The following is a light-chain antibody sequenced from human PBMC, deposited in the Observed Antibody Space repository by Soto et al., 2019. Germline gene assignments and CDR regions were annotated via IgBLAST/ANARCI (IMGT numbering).Light chain of an antibody. J-gene: IGKJ1*01. V-gene: IGKV3D-20*02. Sequence: IVLTQSPGTLSLSPGERATLSCRASESVGSTYLAWYQQKPGQAPRLLIYSASSRATGIPARFSGSGSGTDFTLTISSLEPEDFAVYYCQQRSNWPRTFGQGTKVDIK. CDR1: ESVGSTY. CDR2: SAS. CDR3: QQRSNWPRT.